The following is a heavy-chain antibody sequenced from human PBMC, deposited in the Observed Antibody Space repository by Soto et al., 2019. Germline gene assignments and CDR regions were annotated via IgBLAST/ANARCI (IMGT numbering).Heavy chain of an antibody. D-gene: IGHD2-8*01. CDR3: TRLSTNAPYDACDI. J-gene: IGHJ3*02. CDR1: GVPFSLTW. Sequence: GGSLRLSCATSGVPFSLTWMNWVRQAPGKGLEWVGRIRSITHGGTSDYAAPVKGRFIISRDDSKNTAYLQMNSLKTEDTAVYYCTRLSTNAPYDACDIWGQGTMVTVSS. CDR2: IRSITHGGTS. V-gene: IGHV3-15*07.